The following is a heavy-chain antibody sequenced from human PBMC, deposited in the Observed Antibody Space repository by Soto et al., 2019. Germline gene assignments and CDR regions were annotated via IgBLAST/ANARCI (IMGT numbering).Heavy chain of an antibody. Sequence: TVSGGSISSGDYYWSWIRQPPGKGLEWIGYIYYSGSTYYNPSLKSRVTISVDTSKNQFSLKLSSVTAADTAVYYCARVRGTVTYYDFWSGLEGYFDYWGQGTLVTVSS. CDR1: GGSISSGDYY. D-gene: IGHD3-3*01. V-gene: IGHV4-30-4*01. CDR2: IYYSGST. CDR3: ARVRGTVTYYDFWSGLEGYFDY. J-gene: IGHJ4*02.